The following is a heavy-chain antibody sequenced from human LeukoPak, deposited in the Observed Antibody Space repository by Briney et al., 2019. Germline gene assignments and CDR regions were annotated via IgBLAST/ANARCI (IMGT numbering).Heavy chain of an antibody. V-gene: IGHV4-38-2*01. J-gene: IGHJ4*02. CDR1: GYSISSGYY. CDR3: ARLQASPYYFDY. CDR2: IYHSGST. Sequence: PSETLSLTCAVSGYSISSGYYWGWIWQPPGKGLEWIGSIYHSGSTYYNPSLKSRVTISVDTSKNQFSLKLSSVTAADTAVYYCARLQASPYYFDYWGQGTLVTVSS.